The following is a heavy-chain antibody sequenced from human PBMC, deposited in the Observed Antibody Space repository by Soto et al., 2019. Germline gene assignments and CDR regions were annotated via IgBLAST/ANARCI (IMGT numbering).Heavy chain of an antibody. V-gene: IGHV1-69*13. J-gene: IGHJ5*02. CDR1: GGTFSSYA. CDR3: ARDREDIVVVPAAVPNNWFDP. CDR2: IIPIFGTA. Sequence: SVKVSCKASGGTFSSYAISWVRQAPGQGLEWMGGIIPIFGTANYAQKFQGRVTITADESTSTAYMELSSLRSEDTAVYYCARDREDIVVVPAAVPNNWFDPWSQGTLVTVSS. D-gene: IGHD2-2*01.